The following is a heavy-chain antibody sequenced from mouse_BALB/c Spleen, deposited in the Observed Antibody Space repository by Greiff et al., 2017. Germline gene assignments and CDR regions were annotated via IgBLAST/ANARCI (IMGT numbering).Heavy chain of an antibody. CDR2: IYPGNSDT. CDR1: GYTFTSYW. D-gene: IGHD2-1*01. Sequence: EVQLQQSGTVLARPGASVKMSCKASGYTFTSYWMHWVKQRPGQGLEWIGAIYPGNSDTSYNQKFKGKAKLTAVTSTSTAYMELSSLTNEDSAVYYCTRPHRLYGNYAMDYWGQGTSVTVSS. J-gene: IGHJ4*01. CDR3: TRPHRLYGNYAMDY. V-gene: IGHV1-5*01.